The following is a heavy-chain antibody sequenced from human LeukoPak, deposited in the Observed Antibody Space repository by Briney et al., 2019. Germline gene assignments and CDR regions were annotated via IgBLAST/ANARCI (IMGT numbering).Heavy chain of an antibody. CDR3: VKDRPWDTCMPTDA. V-gene: IGHV3-23*01. D-gene: IGHD2-8*01. J-gene: IGHJ6*02. CDR1: GFTFSGYS. Sequence: PTGGSLRLSCAASGFTFSGYSMSWVRQAPGKGLEWVAGLGGSGECKYYADSVKGRFTISRDNSEDTVSLQMNSLRAEDSAIYYCVKDRPWDTCMPTDAWGQGTTVTVSS. CDR2: LGGSGECK.